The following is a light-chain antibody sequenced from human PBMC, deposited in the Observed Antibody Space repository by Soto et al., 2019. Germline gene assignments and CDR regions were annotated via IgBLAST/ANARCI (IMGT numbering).Light chain of an antibody. CDR1: QSVSSY. CDR3: QQRSNWPPFT. Sequence: EIVLTQSPATLSSSPGERATLSCRASQSVSSYLAWYQQKPGQAPRLLIYDASNRATGIPARFSGSGSGTDFTLTISSLEPEDFAVYYCQQRSNWPPFTFGPGTKVGIK. CDR2: DAS. J-gene: IGKJ3*01. V-gene: IGKV3-11*01.